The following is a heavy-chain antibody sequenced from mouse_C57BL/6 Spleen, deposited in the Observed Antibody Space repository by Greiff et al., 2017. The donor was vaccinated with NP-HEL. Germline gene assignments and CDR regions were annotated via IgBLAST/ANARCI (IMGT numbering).Heavy chain of an antibody. CDR2: IRSKSNNYAT. J-gene: IGHJ2*01. Sequence: DVQLQESGGGLVQPKGSLKLSCAASGFSFNTYAMNWVRQAPGKGLEWVARIRSKSNNYATYYADSVKDRFTISRDDSESMLYLQMNNLKTEDTAMYYCVRQDLGNFDYWGQGTTLTVSS. V-gene: IGHV10-1*01. CDR3: VRQDLGNFDY. CDR1: GFSFNTYA. D-gene: IGHD4-1*01.